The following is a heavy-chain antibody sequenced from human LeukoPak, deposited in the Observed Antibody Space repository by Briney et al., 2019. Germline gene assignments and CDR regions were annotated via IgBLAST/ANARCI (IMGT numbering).Heavy chain of an antibody. CDR1: GGSISSGDYY. Sequence: SQTLSLTCTVSGGSISSGDYYWSWIRQPPGKGLEWIGYIYYSGSTYYDPSLKSRVTISVDTSKNQFSLKLSSVTAADTAVYYCARWELPRGGYFDYWGQGTLVTVSS. CDR2: IYYSGST. D-gene: IGHD1-26*01. V-gene: IGHV4-30-4*01. J-gene: IGHJ4*02. CDR3: ARWELPRGGYFDY.